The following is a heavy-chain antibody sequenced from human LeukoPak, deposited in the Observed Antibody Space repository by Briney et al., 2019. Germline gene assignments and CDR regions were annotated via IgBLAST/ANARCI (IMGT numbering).Heavy chain of an antibody. J-gene: IGHJ4*02. Sequence: PGGSLRLSCAASGFTFSSYAMSWVRQAPGKGLEWVSAISGSGGSTYYADSVKGRFIISRDNSKNTLYLQMNSLRAEDTAVYYCAKDLKEGRYYFDYWGQGTLVTVSS. V-gene: IGHV3-23*01. CDR1: GFTFSSYA. CDR2: ISGSGGST. CDR3: AKDLKEGRYYFDY.